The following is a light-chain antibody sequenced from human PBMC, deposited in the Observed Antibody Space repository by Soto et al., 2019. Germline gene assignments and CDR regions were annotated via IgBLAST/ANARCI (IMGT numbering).Light chain of an antibody. J-gene: IGKJ5*01. CDR2: GAS. Sequence: EIVLTQSPGTLSLSPVERATLSFRSSQSVSSSYLAWYQQKPGQAPRLLIYGASSRATGIPDRFSGSGSGTEFTLTISSLQSEDFAVYYCQQYNNWPITFGQGTRLEIK. CDR1: QSVSSSY. CDR3: QQYNNWPIT. V-gene: IGKV3-20*01.